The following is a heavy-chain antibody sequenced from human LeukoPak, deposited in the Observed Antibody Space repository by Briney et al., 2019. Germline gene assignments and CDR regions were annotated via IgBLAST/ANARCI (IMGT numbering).Heavy chain of an antibody. CDR1: GFTFSSYS. CDR2: IGSSSSYI. CDR3: ARGYYYDSSRPFDP. D-gene: IGHD3-22*01. V-gene: IGHV3-21*01. Sequence: PGGSLRLSCAASGFTFSSYSMNWVRQASGKGLEWVSSIGSSSSYIYYAGSVKGRFTISRDNAKNSLYLQMNSLRAEDTAVYYCARGYYYDSSRPFDPWGQGTLVTVSS. J-gene: IGHJ5*02.